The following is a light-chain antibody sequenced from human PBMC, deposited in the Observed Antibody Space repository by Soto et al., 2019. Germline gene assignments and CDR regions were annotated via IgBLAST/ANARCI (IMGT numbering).Light chain of an antibody. CDR3: QQTYTSPLT. Sequence: DIQMTHSPSSLSASVGDRVTITCQASQSISKYLNWYQHKPGEAPKLLIYGASTLQRGVPSRFSGGGSGTDFTLTISSLQPEDFATYYCQQTYTSPLTFGGGTTVE. CDR2: GAS. V-gene: IGKV1-39*01. J-gene: IGKJ4*01. CDR1: QSISKY.